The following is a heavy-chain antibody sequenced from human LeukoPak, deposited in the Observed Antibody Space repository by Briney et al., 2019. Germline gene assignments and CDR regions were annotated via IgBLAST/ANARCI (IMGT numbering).Heavy chain of an antibody. CDR3: AKGVTAMNYYFDY. Sequence: GGSLRLSCAASGFTFSSYGMHWVRQAPGEGLEWVAVISYDGSNKYYADSVKGRFTISRDNSKNTLYLQMNSLRAEDTAVYYCAKGVTAMNYYFDYWGQGTLVTVSS. D-gene: IGHD5-18*01. CDR2: ISYDGSNK. CDR1: GFTFSSYG. V-gene: IGHV3-30*18. J-gene: IGHJ4*02.